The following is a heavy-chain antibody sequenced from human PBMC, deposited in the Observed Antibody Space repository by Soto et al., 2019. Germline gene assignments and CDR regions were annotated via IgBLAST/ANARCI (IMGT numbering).Heavy chain of an antibody. CDR2: INHSGST. CDR3: AIPSGYYYDSSGYYYLPDY. CDR1: GGSFSGYY. Sequence: SETLSLTCAVYGGSFSGYYWSWIRQPPGKGLEWIGEINHSGSTNYNPSLKSRVTISVDTSKNQFSLKLSSVTAADTAVYYCAIPSGYYYDSSGYYYLPDYWGQGTLVTVYS. D-gene: IGHD3-22*01. V-gene: IGHV4-34*01. J-gene: IGHJ4*02.